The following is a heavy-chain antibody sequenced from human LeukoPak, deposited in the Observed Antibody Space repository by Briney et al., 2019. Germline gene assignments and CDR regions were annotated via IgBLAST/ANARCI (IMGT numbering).Heavy chain of an antibody. J-gene: IGHJ6*02. V-gene: IGHV1-46*01. CDR3: ARDQSSSSIYYYGMAV. CDR1: GYTFTSYY. CDR2: INRSGGST. D-gene: IGHD6-6*01. Sequence: ASVTVSCKASGYTFTSYYLHWVRQAPGQGLEWMGIINRSGGSTSYAQKFQGRGTMTRDTSTTTVYMELSSLRPEDTAVYYCARDQSSSSIYYYGMAVWGQGTTVTVSS.